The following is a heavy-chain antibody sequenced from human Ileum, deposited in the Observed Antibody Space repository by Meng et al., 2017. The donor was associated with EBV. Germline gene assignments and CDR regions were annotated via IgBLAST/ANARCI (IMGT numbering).Heavy chain of an antibody. D-gene: IGHD3-22*01. CDR3: AREARSSGYHPGIGP. CDR1: GGFFSGYY. CDR2: INHSGST. V-gene: IGHV4-34*02. J-gene: IGHJ5*02. Sequence: QVQLETCGEGLLNPLETLSLTCAFYGGFFSGYYWSWIRQSPGKGLEWIGEINHSGSTNYNPSLKSRVTISVDTSKNQFSLKLTSVTAADTAVYYCAREARSSGYHPGIGPWGQGTLVTVSS.